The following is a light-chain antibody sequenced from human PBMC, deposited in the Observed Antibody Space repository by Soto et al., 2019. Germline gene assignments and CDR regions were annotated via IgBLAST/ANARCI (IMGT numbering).Light chain of an antibody. Sequence: DIQMTQSPSSLSASVGDRVTITCRASQSISNYLNWYQQKPGKAPKLLIYAESSMQSGVPSRFSGSGSETDFTLTISSLQPDDSATYYCQQSFSPLWTFGQGTKVEV. CDR3: QQSFSPLWT. V-gene: IGKV1-39*01. J-gene: IGKJ1*01. CDR2: AES. CDR1: QSISNY.